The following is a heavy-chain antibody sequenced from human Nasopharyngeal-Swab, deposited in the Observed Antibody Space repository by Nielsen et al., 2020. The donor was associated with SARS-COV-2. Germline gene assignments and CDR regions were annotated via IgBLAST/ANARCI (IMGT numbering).Heavy chain of an antibody. Sequence: GESLKISCVASGFTFSSYWMHWVRQVPGKGLVWVSRIDEHGSTINHAHSVEGRLHISRDNAKNTLFLQMNSLRAEDTAVYYCGRDLGGRFSTWGQGTLVTVSS. CDR3: GRDLGGRFST. V-gene: IGHV3-74*01. CDR2: IDEHGSTI. J-gene: IGHJ5*02. CDR1: GFTFSSYW. D-gene: IGHD3-16*01.